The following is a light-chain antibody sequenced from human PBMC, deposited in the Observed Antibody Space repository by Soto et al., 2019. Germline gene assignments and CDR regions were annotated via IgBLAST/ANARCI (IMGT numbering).Light chain of an antibody. J-gene: IGLJ1*01. CDR2: SNN. Sequence: QSVLTQPPSASGTPGQRVTISCSGSSSNIGSNTVNWYQQLPGTAPKLLIYSNNQRPSGVPDRFSGSKSGTSASLAISGLQSEDEADYYCAAWDDSLNGFYAFGPGPKVTVL. CDR1: SSNIGSNT. V-gene: IGLV1-44*01. CDR3: AAWDDSLNGFYA.